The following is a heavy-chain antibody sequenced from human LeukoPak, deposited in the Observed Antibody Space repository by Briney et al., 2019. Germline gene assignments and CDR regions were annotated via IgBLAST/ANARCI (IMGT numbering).Heavy chain of an antibody. V-gene: IGHV1-69*13. J-gene: IGHJ6*02. CDR2: IIPIFGTA. D-gene: IGHD3-9*01. CDR3: ARTPYDILTGTYYYGMDV. CDR1: GGTFSSYA. Sequence: SVKVSCKASGGTFSSYAISWVRQAPGQGLEWMGGIIPIFGTANYAQKFQGRVTITADESTSTAYMELSSLRSEDTAVYYCARTPYDILTGTYYYGMDVRGQGTTVTVSS.